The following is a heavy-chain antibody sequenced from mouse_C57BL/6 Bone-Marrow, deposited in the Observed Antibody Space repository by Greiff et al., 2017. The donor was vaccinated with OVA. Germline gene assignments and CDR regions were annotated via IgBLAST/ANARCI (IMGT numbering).Heavy chain of an antibody. Sequence: QVQLQQPGAELVMPGASVKLSCKASGYTFTSYWMHWVKQRPGQGLEWIGKIDPSDSYTNYNQKFKGKSTLTVDKSSSTAYMQLSSLTSEDSAVYYGAREIICYYGSSFFDYWGQGTTLTVSS. V-gene: IGHV1-69*01. J-gene: IGHJ2*01. CDR2: IDPSDSYT. D-gene: IGHD1-1*01. CDR1: GYTFTSYW. CDR3: AREIICYYGSSFFDY.